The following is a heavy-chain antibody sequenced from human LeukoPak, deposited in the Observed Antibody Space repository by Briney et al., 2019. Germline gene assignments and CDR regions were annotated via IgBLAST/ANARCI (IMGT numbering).Heavy chain of an antibody. V-gene: IGHV5-51*01. D-gene: IGHD1-7*01. Sequence: GESLKISCKGSGYSFTNYWVGWVRQMSGKGLEWVGIIYPGDSDTSYSPSFQGQVTISADKSISTAYLQWSSLKASDTAMYYCARSYNWNYDYFDYWGQGTLVTVSS. CDR3: ARSYNWNYDYFDY. J-gene: IGHJ4*02. CDR2: IYPGDSDT. CDR1: GYSFTNYW.